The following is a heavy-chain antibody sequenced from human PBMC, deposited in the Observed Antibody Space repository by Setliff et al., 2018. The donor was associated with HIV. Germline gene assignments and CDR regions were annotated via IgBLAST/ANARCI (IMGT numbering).Heavy chain of an antibody. Sequence: ASVKVSCKPSGYTFTTYGLSWVRQAPGQGLEWMGWISTSSDETSSSQNLQGRVTLTTDTSTSTAYMELRSLRSDDTAVYYCARFAVAGTKRSDPWGQGTLVTVSS. CDR1: GYTFTTYG. J-gene: IGHJ5*02. D-gene: IGHD6-19*01. V-gene: IGHV1-18*01. CDR3: ARFAVAGTKRSDP. CDR2: ISTSSDET.